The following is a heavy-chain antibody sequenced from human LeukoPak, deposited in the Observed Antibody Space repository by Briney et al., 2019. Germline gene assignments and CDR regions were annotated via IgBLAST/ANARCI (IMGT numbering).Heavy chain of an antibody. J-gene: IGHJ4*02. V-gene: IGHV1-2*02. D-gene: IGHD1-26*01. Sequence: ASVKVSCKASGGTFSSHVISWVRQAPGQGLEWMGWINPNSGGTNYAQKFQGRVTMTRDTSISTAYMELSRLRSDDTAVYYCARFVVVGAINYWGQGTLVTVSS. CDR2: INPNSGGT. CDR1: GGTFSSHV. CDR3: ARFVVVGAINY.